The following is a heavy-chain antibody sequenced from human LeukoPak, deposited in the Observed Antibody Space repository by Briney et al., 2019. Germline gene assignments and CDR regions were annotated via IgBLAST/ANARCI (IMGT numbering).Heavy chain of an antibody. V-gene: IGHV5-51*01. CDR3: AREGHYYDSSGYYYVSSQYFQH. Sequence: GESLKISCKVSGYSFTSYWIGWVRQMPGKGLEWMGIIYPGDSDTRYSPSFQGQVTISADKSISTAYLQWSSLKASDTAMYYCAREGHYYDSSGYYYVSSQYFQHWGQGTLVTVSS. D-gene: IGHD3-22*01. CDR1: GYSFTSYW. J-gene: IGHJ1*01. CDR2: IYPGDSDT.